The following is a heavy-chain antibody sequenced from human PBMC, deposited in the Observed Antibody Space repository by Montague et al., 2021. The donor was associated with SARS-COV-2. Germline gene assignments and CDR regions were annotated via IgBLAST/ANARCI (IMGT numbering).Heavy chain of an antibody. CDR1: GGSINSTSYY. D-gene: IGHD3-16*02. Sequence: SETLSLTCTVSGGSINSTSYYWTWIRQPPGKGLEWIGNVYYRGSTYYSPSFKSRVTVSIATSKKQFFLRLNSVTAADTATYYCARHRDYYLGSYRAFDPWGQGTMVTVSS. V-gene: IGHV4-39*01. CDR3: ARHRDYYLGSYRAFDP. J-gene: IGHJ5*02. CDR2: VYYRGST.